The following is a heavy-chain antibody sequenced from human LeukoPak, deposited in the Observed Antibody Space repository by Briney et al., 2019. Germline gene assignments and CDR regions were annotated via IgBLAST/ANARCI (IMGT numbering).Heavy chain of an antibody. CDR2: IYPGDSDT. D-gene: IGHD3-22*01. CDR3: ARSQRRPRPTQFYNSSGYSFDY. Sequence: GESLKTSCKGSGYNFPSYWIGWVRQVPGKGLEWMGIIYPGDSDTKYNPSFQGQVTISADKSISTAYLQWNSLKASDTAMYYCARSQRRPRPTQFYNSSGYSFDYWGQGTLVTVSS. CDR1: GYNFPSYW. V-gene: IGHV5-51*01. J-gene: IGHJ4*02.